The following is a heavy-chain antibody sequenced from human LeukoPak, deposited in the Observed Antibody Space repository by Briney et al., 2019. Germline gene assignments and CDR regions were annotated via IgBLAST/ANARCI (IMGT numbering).Heavy chain of an antibody. CDR3: ASARALYGYSGYDEPYFDY. J-gene: IGHJ4*02. V-gene: IGHV3-30*03. D-gene: IGHD5-12*01. Sequence: GGSLRLSCAASGFTFSTYGMHWVRQAPGKGLEWVALISYDGTNKYFADSVKGRFTISRDNSKNTLYLQVNSLRAGDTAVYYCASARALYGYSGYDEPYFDYWGQGTLVTVSS. CDR2: ISYDGTNK. CDR1: GFTFSTYG.